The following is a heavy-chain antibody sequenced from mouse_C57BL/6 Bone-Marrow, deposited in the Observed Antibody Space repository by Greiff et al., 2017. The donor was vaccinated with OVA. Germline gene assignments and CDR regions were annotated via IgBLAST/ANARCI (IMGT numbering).Heavy chain of an antibody. Sequence: QVQLQQPGTELVKPGASVKLSCKASGYTFTSYWMHWVKQRPGQGLEWIGNINPSNGGTNYNEKFKSKATLTVDKSSSTAYMQLSSLTSEDSAVYYGAREGCYYYGSSGAYWGQGTLVTVSA. CDR3: AREGCYYYGSSGAY. CDR2: INPSNGGT. CDR1: GYTFTSYW. D-gene: IGHD1-1*01. V-gene: IGHV1-53*01. J-gene: IGHJ3*01.